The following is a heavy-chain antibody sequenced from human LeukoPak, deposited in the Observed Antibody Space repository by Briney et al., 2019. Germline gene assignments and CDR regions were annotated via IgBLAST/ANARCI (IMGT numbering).Heavy chain of an antibody. CDR1: GGSISYYY. CDR2: IYYTGTT. V-gene: IGHV4-59*01. D-gene: IGHD1-26*01. CDR3: ARSYSGTGYYYYGMDV. J-gene: IGHJ6*02. Sequence: SETLSLTCTVSGGSISYYYWSWIRQPPGKGLEWIAYIYYTGTTNYNPSLKSRVTISLDTSKNQFSLKLTPVTAADTAVYYCARSYSGTGYYYYGMDVWGQGTTVTVSS.